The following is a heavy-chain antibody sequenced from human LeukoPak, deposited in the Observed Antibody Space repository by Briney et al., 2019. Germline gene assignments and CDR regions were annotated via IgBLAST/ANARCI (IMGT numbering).Heavy chain of an antibody. CDR3: ATGASSWTNFDY. V-gene: IGHV1-24*01. Sequence: ASVKVSCKVSGYTLTELSMHWVRQAPGKGLEWMGGFDSEDGETIYAQKFQGRVTMTEDTSTDTAYMELSSLRSEDTAVYYCATGASSWTNFDYWGQGTLVTVSS. CDR2: FDSEDGET. D-gene: IGHD6-13*01. J-gene: IGHJ4*02. CDR1: GYTLTELS.